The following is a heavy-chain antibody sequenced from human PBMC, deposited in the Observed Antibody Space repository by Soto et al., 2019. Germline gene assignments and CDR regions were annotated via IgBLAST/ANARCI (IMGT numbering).Heavy chain of an antibody. D-gene: IGHD3-10*01. J-gene: IGHJ4*02. V-gene: IGHV3-23*01. CDR2: ISGSGGST. Sequence: VQLLESGGGLVQPGGSLRLSCAASGFTFSSYAMSWVRQAPGKGLEWVSAISGSGGSTYYADSVKGRFTISRDNSKNTLYLQMNSLRAEDTAVYYCAKSYYGSGSYNFNGGHFDYWGQGALVTVSS. CDR1: GFTFSSYA. CDR3: AKSYYGSGSYNFNGGHFDY.